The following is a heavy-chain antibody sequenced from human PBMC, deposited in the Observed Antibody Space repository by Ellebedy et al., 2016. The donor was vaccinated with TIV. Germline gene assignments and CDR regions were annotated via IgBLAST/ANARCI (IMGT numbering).Heavy chain of an antibody. Sequence: SETLSLTXAVYGGSFSGHYWSWIRQPPGKGLEWIGEINHSGSTNYNPSLKSRVTLSVDTSKNQFALKLTSMTAADTAVYYCAVSGGGSGLRWGQGTLVTVSS. D-gene: IGHD3-10*02. CDR3: AVSGGGSGLR. J-gene: IGHJ4*02. V-gene: IGHV4-34*01. CDR1: GGSFSGHY. CDR2: INHSGST.